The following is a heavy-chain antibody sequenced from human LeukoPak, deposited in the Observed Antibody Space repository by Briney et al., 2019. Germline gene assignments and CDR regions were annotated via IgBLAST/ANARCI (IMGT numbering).Heavy chain of an antibody. D-gene: IGHD6-25*01. CDR2: IGPISTTI. V-gene: IGHV3-48*01. CDR1: GFTFSSYT. J-gene: IGHJ6*03. CDR3: ARFAAGGSYYYYMDV. Sequence: GGSLRLSCAASGFTFSSYTMNWVRQPPGKGLEWVSNIGPISTTIYYEDSVKGRFPISRDNAKNSLYLQMNSLRADDTAVYYCARFAAGGSYYYYMDVWGKGTTVTVS.